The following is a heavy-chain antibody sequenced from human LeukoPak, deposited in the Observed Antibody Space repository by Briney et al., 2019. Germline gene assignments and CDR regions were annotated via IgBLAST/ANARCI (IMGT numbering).Heavy chain of an antibody. V-gene: IGHV3-11*01. CDR1: GFTFSDYY. J-gene: IGHJ4*02. Sequence: GGSLRLSCAASGFTFSDYYMSWIRQAPGKGLEWVSYISSSGSTIYYADSVKGRFTISRDNAKNSLYLQMNSLRAEDTAVYYCTSLWFGELVDYWGQGTLVTVSS. CDR3: TSLWFGELVDY. D-gene: IGHD3-10*01. CDR2: ISSSGSTI.